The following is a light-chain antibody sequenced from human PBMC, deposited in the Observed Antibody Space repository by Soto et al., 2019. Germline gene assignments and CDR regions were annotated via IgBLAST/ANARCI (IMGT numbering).Light chain of an antibody. Sequence: EIVLTQSPATLSLSPGERATLSCRASRSVSSYLAWYQQKPAQPPRLLIYAASNRATGIPARFSGSGSGTDFTLTISSLEPEDFAVYYCQQRSNLPLTFGGGTKVEIK. CDR2: AAS. CDR3: QQRSNLPLT. J-gene: IGKJ4*01. CDR1: RSVSSY. V-gene: IGKV3-11*01.